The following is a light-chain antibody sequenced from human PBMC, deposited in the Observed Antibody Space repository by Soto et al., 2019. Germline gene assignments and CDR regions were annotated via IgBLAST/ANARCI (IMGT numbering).Light chain of an antibody. V-gene: IGKV1-39*01. CDR1: QNISKY. CDR2: AAS. J-gene: IGKJ3*01. Sequence: DIQMTQSPSSLSASVGDRVTITCRASQNISKYLNWYQRKPGKAPKLLIYAASTLQSGVPSRFSGSESGTEFTLTISSLQPEDFGDYICQQSDKTPFTFGPGTKVEIK. CDR3: QQSDKTPFT.